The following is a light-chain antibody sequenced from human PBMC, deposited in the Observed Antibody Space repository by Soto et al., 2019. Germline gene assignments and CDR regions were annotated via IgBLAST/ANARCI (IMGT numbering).Light chain of an antibody. Sequence: EIVLTQSPGTLSLSPGERATLSCRASQSVSNNYLAWYQQKPGQAPRLLIYGASSRATGIPDRFSGSGSGTDFTLTISRLEPEGFAVYYCQQYGSSPWTFGQGTKVEI. V-gene: IGKV3-20*01. CDR3: QQYGSSPWT. J-gene: IGKJ1*01. CDR1: QSVSNNY. CDR2: GAS.